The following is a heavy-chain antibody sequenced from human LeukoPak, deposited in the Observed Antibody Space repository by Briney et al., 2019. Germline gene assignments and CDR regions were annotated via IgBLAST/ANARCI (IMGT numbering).Heavy chain of an antibody. CDR3: ARGTPDIVVLPAASHYYYGMDV. D-gene: IGHD2-2*01. V-gene: IGHV3-48*03. J-gene: IGHJ6*02. Sequence: PGGSLRLSCAASGFTFSSYEMNWVRQAPGKGLEWVSYISSSGSIIYYADAVKGRFTISRDNAKNSLYLQMNSLRVEDTAVYYCARGTPDIVVLPAASHYYYGMDVWGQGTTVTVSS. CDR1: GFTFSSYE. CDR2: ISSSGSII.